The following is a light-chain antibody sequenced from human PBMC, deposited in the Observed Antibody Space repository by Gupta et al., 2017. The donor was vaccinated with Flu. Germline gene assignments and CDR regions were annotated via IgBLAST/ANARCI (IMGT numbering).Light chain of an antibody. J-gene: IGLJ3*02. CDR1: SSNIGAGYD. V-gene: IGLV1-40*01. CDR2: ANS. Sequence: QSVLTQPPAVSGAPGQRITIPCTGSSSNIGAGYDVQWYQQLPGGAPKLLIHANSYRPSGVSDRFSGSKSGTSASLVINELQAEDEADYYCQSYDSSLSASVFGGGTKLTVL. CDR3: QSYDSSLSASV.